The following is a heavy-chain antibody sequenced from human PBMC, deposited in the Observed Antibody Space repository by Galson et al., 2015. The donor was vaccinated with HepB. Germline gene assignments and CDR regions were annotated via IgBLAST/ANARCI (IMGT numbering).Heavy chain of an antibody. J-gene: IGHJ5*02. Sequence: SLRLSCAASGSGFNFNNFRMSWVRQAPGRGLEWTSYITSYGDTIYYSDSVKGRFTISRDNARNSLFLQMNSLRVEDSAIYYCTSGGGTAWGRGTLVTVSS. V-gene: IGHV3-48*01. CDR1: GSGFNFNNFR. D-gene: IGHD3-16*01. CDR3: TSGGGTA. CDR2: ITSYGDTI.